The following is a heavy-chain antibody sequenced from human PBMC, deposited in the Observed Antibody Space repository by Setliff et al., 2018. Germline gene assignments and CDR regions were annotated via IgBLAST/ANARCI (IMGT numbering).Heavy chain of an antibody. CDR2: LKYSGST. CDR1: GGSISSSSYY. J-gene: IGHJ5*02. Sequence: SETLSLTCTVSGGSISSSSYYWGWIRQPPGKGLEWIGSLKYSGSTYYNPSLKSRVTISVDTSKNQFSLKLNSVTAADTAVYYCARGVYCSSTSCSPGLNWFDPWGEGTLVTVSS. CDR3: ARGVYCSSTSCSPGLNWFDP. V-gene: IGHV4-39*07. D-gene: IGHD2-2*01.